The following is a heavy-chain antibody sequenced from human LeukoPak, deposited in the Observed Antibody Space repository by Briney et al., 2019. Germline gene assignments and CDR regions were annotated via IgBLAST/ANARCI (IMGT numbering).Heavy chain of an antibody. D-gene: IGHD3-22*01. CDR3: PRSPSSGVFDY. CDR2: IYYSGST. CDR1: GDSISSYY. V-gene: IGHV4-59*01. Sequence: PSETLSLTCTVSGDSISSYYWSWIRQPPGKGLEWIGYIYYSGSTNYNPSLKSRVTISVDTSKNQFSLKLSSVTAADTAVYYCPRSPSSGVFDYWGQGTLVTVSS. J-gene: IGHJ4*02.